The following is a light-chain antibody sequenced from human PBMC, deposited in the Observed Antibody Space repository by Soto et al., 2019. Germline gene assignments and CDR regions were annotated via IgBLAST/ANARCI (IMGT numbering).Light chain of an antibody. CDR3: QQYGTSPLT. J-gene: IGKJ4*01. CDR2: GAS. CDR1: QTVKNDY. V-gene: IGKV3-20*01. Sequence: ETVLTQSPDTLSLSPGERATLSCRASQTVKNDYLAWYQPIRGLAPRLLIYGASGRATGIPDRFSGSGSGTDFTLTITRLEPEDFAVDYCQQYGTSPLTFGGGTKVDIK.